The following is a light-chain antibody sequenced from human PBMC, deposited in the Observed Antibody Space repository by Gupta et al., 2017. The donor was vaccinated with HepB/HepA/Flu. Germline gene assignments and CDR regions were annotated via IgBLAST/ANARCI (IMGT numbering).Light chain of an antibody. V-gene: IGLV2-8*01. J-gene: IGLJ3*02. CDR3: SSYAGSNNLWV. CDR1: SSDVGGYNY. Sequence: QSALTQPPSASGSPGQSVTISCTGTSSDVGGYNYVSWYQQHPGKAPKLMIYEVSKRPSGVPDRFSGSKSGNMASLTVSGLQTEDEADYYCSSYAGSNNLWVFGGGTKLTVL. CDR2: EVS.